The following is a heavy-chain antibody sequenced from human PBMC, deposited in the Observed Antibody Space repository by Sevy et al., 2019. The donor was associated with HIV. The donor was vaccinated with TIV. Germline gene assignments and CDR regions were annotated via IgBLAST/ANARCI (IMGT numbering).Heavy chain of an antibody. V-gene: IGHV4-31*03. Sequence: SETLSLTCTVSGGSISSGGYDWSWIRQHPGKGLECIGYIYYSGSTYYNPSLKSRLTISVDTSKNPYSRKLSSVTAEETAVYYCAGSMIVVPATFDYWGQGTMVTVSS. CDR2: IYYSGST. CDR3: AGSMIVVPATFDY. J-gene: IGHJ4*02. D-gene: IGHD3-22*01. CDR1: GGSISSGGYD.